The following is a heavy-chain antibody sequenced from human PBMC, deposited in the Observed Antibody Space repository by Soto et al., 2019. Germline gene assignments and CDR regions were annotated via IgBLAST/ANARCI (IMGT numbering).Heavy chain of an antibody. CDR1: GDSVSNNTAA. CDR3: AREYKTGWST. J-gene: IGHJ4*02. D-gene: IGHD6-19*01. CDR2: TYYRSKWYN. V-gene: IGHV6-1*01. Sequence: QVQLQQSGPGLVKPSQTLSLTCVISGDSVSNNTAAWNWIRQSPSRGLEWLGRTYYRSKWYNEYALSVKSRIIINPDTSKNQFSLPLTSVTPDDTAVYYCAREYKTGWSTWGQGTLVTVSS.